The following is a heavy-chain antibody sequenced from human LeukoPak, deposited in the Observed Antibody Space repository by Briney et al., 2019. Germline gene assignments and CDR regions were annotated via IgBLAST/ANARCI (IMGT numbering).Heavy chain of an antibody. J-gene: IGHJ4*02. D-gene: IGHD5-18*01. CDR3: ARASREVQLWLPFDY. CDR2: IIPIFGTT. Sequence: GASVKVSCKASVGTFSSYAISWVRQAPGQGLEWMGVIIPIFGTTNYAQKFQGRVTITADKSTSTAYMELSSLRSEDTAVYYCARASREVQLWLPFDYWGQGTLVTVSS. CDR1: VGTFSSYA. V-gene: IGHV1-69*06.